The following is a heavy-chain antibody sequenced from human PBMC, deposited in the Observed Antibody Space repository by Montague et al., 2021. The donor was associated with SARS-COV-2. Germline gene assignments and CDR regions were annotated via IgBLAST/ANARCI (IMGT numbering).Heavy chain of an antibody. CDR3: ATAFSVAGEY. CDR2: LFNRGT. D-gene: IGHD6-19*01. Sequence: SETLSLTCSVSGGSIDTRTYFWVWIRQPPGKGPEWIGTLFNRGTSYNPSLESRAAISIDTTKNHVSLRLASVTGADTAVYYCATAFSVAGEYWDQGALVTVSS. V-gene: IGHV4-39*02. J-gene: IGHJ4*02. CDR1: GGSIDTRTYF.